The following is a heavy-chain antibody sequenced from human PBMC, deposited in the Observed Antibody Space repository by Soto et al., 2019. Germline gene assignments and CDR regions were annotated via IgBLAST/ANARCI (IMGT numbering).Heavy chain of an antibody. CDR3: ARGDTPVIGDGGWFDP. CDR1: GGSISSGGYY. V-gene: IGHV4-31*03. D-gene: IGHD3-10*01. Sequence: QVQLQESGPGLVKPSQTLSLTCTVSGGSISSGGYYWSWIRQHPGKGLEWIGYIYYSGSTYYNPSLRRRVTRSVDTSKNQFSLKLSSVTAAVTAVYYCARGDTPVIGDGGWFDPWGQGTLVTVSS. J-gene: IGHJ5*02. CDR2: IYYSGST.